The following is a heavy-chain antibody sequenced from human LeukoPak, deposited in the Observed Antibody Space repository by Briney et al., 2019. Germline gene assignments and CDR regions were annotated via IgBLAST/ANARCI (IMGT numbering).Heavy chain of an antibody. D-gene: IGHD6-19*01. J-gene: IGHJ1*01. CDR2: INPNSGGT. CDR3: TRASSGWYIYFQQ. Sequence: ASVKVSCKASGYTFTDSYIHWVRQAPGQGLEWMGWINPNSGGTDYAQKFQGRVIMTRDTSITTAYMELSRLRSDDTAVYYCTRASSGWYIYFQQWGQGTLVTVFS. V-gene: IGHV1-2*02. CDR1: GYTFTDSY.